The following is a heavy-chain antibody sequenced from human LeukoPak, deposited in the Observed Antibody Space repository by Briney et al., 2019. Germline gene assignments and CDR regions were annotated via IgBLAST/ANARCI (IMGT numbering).Heavy chain of an antibody. V-gene: IGHV3-7*01. CDR2: INQDGNEK. J-gene: IGHJ4*02. D-gene: IGHD3-10*01. Sequence: PGGSLRLSCAASGITFSRFWMSWVRQAPGKGLEWVANINQDGNEKYYVDSVKGRFTISRDNAKNSLCLQMNSLRPEDTAVYYCARAGLLWFGESKFDYWGQGTLVTVSS. CDR3: ARAGLLWFGESKFDY. CDR1: GITFSRFW.